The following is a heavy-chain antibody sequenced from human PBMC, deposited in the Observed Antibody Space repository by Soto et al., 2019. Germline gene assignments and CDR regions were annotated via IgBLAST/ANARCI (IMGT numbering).Heavy chain of an antibody. CDR1: GFAVSSNY. Sequence: EVQLVESGGDLVQPGGSLRLSCAASGFAVSSNYMTWVRQAPGKGLEWVSVIHSGGDTHYADSVRGRFTISSDNSKNTLYLQMNSLRAEDTDVYYCARSRTGTTYGGMDVWGQGTTVTVSS. CDR2: IHSGGDT. CDR3: ARSRTGTTYGGMDV. J-gene: IGHJ6*02. V-gene: IGHV3-66*01. D-gene: IGHD1-7*01.